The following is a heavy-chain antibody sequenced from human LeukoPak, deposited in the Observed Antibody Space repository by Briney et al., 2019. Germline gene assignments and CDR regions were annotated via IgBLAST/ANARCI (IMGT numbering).Heavy chain of an antibody. V-gene: IGHV1-2*02. Sequence: ASVKVSCKASGYTFTGYYMHWVRQAPGHWLQWMGWINPNSGGTNYAQKFQGRVTMTRDTSISTAYMELSRLRSDDTAVYYCARVFTMVIKNGIDYWGQGTLVTVSS. CDR1: GYTFTGYY. J-gene: IGHJ4*02. CDR3: ARVFTMVIKNGIDY. D-gene: IGHD3-10*01. CDR2: INPNSGGT.